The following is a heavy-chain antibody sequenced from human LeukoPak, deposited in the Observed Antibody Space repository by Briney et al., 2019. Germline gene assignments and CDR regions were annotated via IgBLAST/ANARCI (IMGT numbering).Heavy chain of an antibody. CDR2: IYDRGST. CDR1: GGSISSYY. V-gene: IGHV4-59*01. CDR3: ARGRPFHH. Sequence: PSETLSLTCTVSGGSISSYYWSWIRQPPGKGREWIGNIYDRGSTKYNPSLKSRVTISVDTSKNQFSLRLSSVRAAHTAVYYCARGRPFHHWGQGTLVTVSS. J-gene: IGHJ4*02.